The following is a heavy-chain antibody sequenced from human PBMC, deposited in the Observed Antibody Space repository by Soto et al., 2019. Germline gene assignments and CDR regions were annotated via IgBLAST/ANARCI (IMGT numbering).Heavy chain of an antibody. Sequence: PGGSLRLSCVASGFTFSSYAMSWVRQAPGKGLEWVSDISGSGSITHYADSVKGRFTISRDKSKNTLYLQMDSLRAEDTAVYYCAKANRVAYGCYWYDFNYWGQGTLVTVSS. J-gene: IGHJ4*02. CDR1: GFTFSSYA. V-gene: IGHV3-23*01. CDR3: AKANRVAYGCYWYDFNY. CDR2: ISGSGSIT. D-gene: IGHD1-1*01.